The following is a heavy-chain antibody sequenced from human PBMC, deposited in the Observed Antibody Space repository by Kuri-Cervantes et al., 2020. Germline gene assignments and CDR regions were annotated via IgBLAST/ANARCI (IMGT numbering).Heavy chain of an antibody. Sequence: SVKVSCKASGNTFTTYGISWVRQAPGQGLEWMGGIIPIVGTPNYAQKFQGRVTITTDESTSTVYMELSNLRSEDTAVYYCARGDYDSSEMFWGQGTMVTVSS. J-gene: IGHJ3*01. V-gene: IGHV1-69*05. D-gene: IGHD3-22*01. CDR3: ARGDYDSSEMF. CDR2: IIPIVGTP. CDR1: GNTFTTYG.